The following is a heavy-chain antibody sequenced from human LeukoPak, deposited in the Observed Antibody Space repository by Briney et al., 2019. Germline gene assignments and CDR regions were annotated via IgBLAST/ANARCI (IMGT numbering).Heavy chain of an antibody. Sequence: SETLSLTCTVSGGSISSHYWSWIRQPPGKGLEWIGYIYNSGYTNYNPSLKSRVTISVDTSKNQFSLKLSSVTAADTAVYYCARRIRCSSSWEDWFDPWGQGTLVTVSS. V-gene: IGHV4-4*09. J-gene: IGHJ5*02. CDR3: ARRIRCSSSWEDWFDP. D-gene: IGHD6-13*01. CDR2: IYNSGYT. CDR1: GGSISSHY.